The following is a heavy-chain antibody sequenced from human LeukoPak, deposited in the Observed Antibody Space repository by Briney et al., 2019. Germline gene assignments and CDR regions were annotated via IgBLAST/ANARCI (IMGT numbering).Heavy chain of an antibody. CDR1: GYTFTSYY. CDR3: ATSGAVTFFDY. D-gene: IGHD4-17*01. CDR2: INPSGGST. V-gene: IGHV1-46*01. J-gene: IGHJ4*02. Sequence: ASVKVSCKASGYTFTSYYMHWVRQAPGQGLEWMGIINPSGGSTSYAQKFQGRVTMTRDTSTSTVYMKLSSLRSEDTAVYYCATSGAVTFFDYWGQGTLVTVSS.